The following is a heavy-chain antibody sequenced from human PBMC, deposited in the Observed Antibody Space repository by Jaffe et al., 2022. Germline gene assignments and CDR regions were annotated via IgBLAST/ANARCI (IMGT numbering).Heavy chain of an antibody. CDR1: GFTFSDYY. Sequence: QVHLVESGGGLVKPGGSLRLSCAASGFTFSDYYMSWVRQTPGKGLEWVSYISDSGTTTYYEDSVKGRFTISRDNTKNSLYLQMNSLRAEDTAIYYCARDGHSASFHYWGQGTLVTVSS. V-gene: IGHV3-11*01. D-gene: IGHD6-13*01. J-gene: IGHJ4*02. CDR2: ISDSGTTT. CDR3: ARDGHSASFHY.